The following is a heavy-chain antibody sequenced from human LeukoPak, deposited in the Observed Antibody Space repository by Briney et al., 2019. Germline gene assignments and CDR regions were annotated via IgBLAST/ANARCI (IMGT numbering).Heavy chain of an antibody. CDR1: GFTFSSYA. D-gene: IGHD1-20*01. J-gene: IGHJ6*02. CDR3: AKWGGPQPRFITGPGVSMDV. Sequence: GGSLRLSCAASGFTFSSYAMSWVRQAPGKGLEWVSAISGSGGSTYYADSVKGRFTISRDNSKNTLYLQMNSLRAEDTAVYYCAKWGGPQPRFITGPGVSMDVWGQGTTVTVSS. V-gene: IGHV3-23*01. CDR2: ISGSGGST.